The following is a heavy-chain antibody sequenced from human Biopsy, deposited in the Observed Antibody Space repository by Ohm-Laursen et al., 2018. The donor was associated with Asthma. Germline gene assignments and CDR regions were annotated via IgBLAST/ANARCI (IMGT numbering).Heavy chain of an antibody. Sequence: SLRLSCTASGFMSRSFGMHWVRQAPGKGLEWVAVVSYDGNHKFYEDSVKGRFTISRDNSKNTLYLQMNSLRTEDTAVYYCAKRRGYSGHDNDYWGQGTLVIVSS. J-gene: IGHJ4*02. CDR3: AKRRGYSGHDNDY. CDR2: VSYDGNHK. D-gene: IGHD5-12*01. CDR1: GFMSRSFG. V-gene: IGHV3-30*18.